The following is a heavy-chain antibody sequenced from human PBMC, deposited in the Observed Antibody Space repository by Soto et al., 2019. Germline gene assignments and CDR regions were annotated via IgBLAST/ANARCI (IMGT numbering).Heavy chain of an antibody. CDR2: ISAYNGNT. Sequence: ASVKVACKASGYTLTSYGMSWVRQAPGQGLEWMGWISAYNGNTNYAQNLQGRVTLTTDTSTSTAYMELRSLRSDDTAVYYCARSGDSRYVFAYWGPGTLVTGSA. D-gene: IGHD5-12*01. V-gene: IGHV1-18*01. CDR1: GYTLTSYG. J-gene: IGHJ4*02. CDR3: ARSGDSRYVFAY.